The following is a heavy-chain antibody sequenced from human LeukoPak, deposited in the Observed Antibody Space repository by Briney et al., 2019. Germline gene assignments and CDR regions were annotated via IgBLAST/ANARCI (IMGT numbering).Heavy chain of an antibody. V-gene: IGHV4-34*01. D-gene: IGHD3-10*01. CDR3: ARRITMVRGVKRSWLDP. CDR2: INHSGST. CDR1: GGSFSGYY. J-gene: IGHJ5*02. Sequence: PSETLSLTCAVYGGSFSGYYWSWIRQPPGKGLEWIGEINHSGSTNYNPSLKSRVTISVDTSKNQFSLKLSSVTAADTAVYYCARRITMVRGVKRSWLDPWGQGTLVTVSS.